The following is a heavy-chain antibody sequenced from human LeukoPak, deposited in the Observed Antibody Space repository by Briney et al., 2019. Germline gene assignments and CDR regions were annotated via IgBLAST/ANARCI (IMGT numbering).Heavy chain of an antibody. V-gene: IGHV4-34*01. CDR2: INHSGST. CDR3: ASEPLVGPDY. CDR1: GGSISGQY. J-gene: IGHJ4*02. D-gene: IGHD2-15*01. Sequence: SETLSLTCTVSGGSISGQYWSWIRQPPEKGLEWIGEINHSGSTNYNPSLKSRVTISVDTSKNQFSLKLSSVTAADTAVYYCASEPLVGPDYWGQGTLVTVSS.